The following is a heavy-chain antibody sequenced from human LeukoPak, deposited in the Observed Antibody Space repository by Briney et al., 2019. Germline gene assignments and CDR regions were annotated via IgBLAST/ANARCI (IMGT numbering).Heavy chain of an antibody. CDR3: ARDVGGTDY. CDR2: INPSGGST. Sequence: ASVKVSCKASGYTFTSYYMHWVRQAPGQGLEWMGIINPSGGSTNYAQKFQGRVTMTRDTSISTAYMELSRLRSDDTAVYYCARDVGGTDYWGQGTLVTVSS. V-gene: IGHV1-46*01. D-gene: IGHD6-19*01. J-gene: IGHJ4*02. CDR1: GYTFTSYY.